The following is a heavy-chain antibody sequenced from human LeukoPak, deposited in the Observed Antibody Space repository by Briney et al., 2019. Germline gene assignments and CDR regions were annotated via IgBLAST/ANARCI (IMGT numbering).Heavy chain of an antibody. D-gene: IGHD3-22*01. CDR2: INHSGST. CDR1: GGSFRGYY. Sequence: SETLSLTCAVYGGSFRGYYWSWIRQPPGKGLEWIGEINHSGSTNYNPSLKSRVTISVDTSKNQFSLKLSSVTAADTAVYYCARGPDYYDSSGYYYAFFDYWGQGTLVTVSS. CDR3: ARGPDYYDSSGYYYAFFDY. V-gene: IGHV4-34*01. J-gene: IGHJ4*02.